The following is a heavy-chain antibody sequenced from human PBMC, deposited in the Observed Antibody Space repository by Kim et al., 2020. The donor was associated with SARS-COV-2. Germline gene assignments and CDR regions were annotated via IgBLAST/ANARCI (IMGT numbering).Heavy chain of an antibody. D-gene: IGHD3-3*01. CDR3: AKGGNDFWSGHYGKYYYYVMDV. V-gene: IGHV3-30*18. Sequence: GGSLRLSCEASGFTFSSFGMHWVRQAPGKGLEWVAVISYDATNEHYADSVKGRFTISRDNSKNTLFLQMNSLRAEDTAVYYCAKGGNDFWSGHYGKYYYYVMDVWGQGTTVTVSS. CDR2: ISYDATNE. CDR1: GFTFSSFG. J-gene: IGHJ6*02.